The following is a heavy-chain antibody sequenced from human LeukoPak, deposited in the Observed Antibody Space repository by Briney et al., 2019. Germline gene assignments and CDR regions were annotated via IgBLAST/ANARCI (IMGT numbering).Heavy chain of an antibody. V-gene: IGHV4-39*07. CDR1: GGSISSSSYY. CDR3: ARNKYYYGSGTGYGMDV. D-gene: IGHD3-10*01. Sequence: PSQTLSLTCTVSGGSISSSSYYWGWIRQPPGKGLEWIGSIYYSGSTYYNPSLKSRVTISVDTSKNQFSLKLTSVTAADTAVYYCARNKYYYGSGTGYGMDVWGQGTTVTVSS. CDR2: IYYSGST. J-gene: IGHJ6*02.